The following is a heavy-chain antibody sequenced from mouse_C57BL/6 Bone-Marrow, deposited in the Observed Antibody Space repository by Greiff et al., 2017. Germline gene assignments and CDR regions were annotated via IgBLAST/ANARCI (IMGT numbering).Heavy chain of an antibody. V-gene: IGHV2-6*01. CDR1: GFSLTSYG. J-gene: IGHJ3*01. Sequence: VMLVESGPGLVAPSRSLSITCTVSGFSLTSYGVDWVRQSPGKGLEWLGVIWGVGSTNYNSALKSRLSISKDNSKSQVFLKMNSLQTDDTAMYYCASYYGSSYGGFAYWGQGTLVTVSA. CDR2: IWGVGST. CDR3: ASYYGSSYGGFAY. D-gene: IGHD1-1*01.